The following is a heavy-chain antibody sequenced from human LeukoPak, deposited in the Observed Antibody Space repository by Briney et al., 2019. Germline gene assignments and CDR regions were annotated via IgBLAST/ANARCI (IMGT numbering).Heavy chain of an antibody. Sequence: PGGSLRLSCAASGFTFSSYAMSWVRQAPGKGLEWVSAISGSGGSTYYADSVKGRFTISRDNSKNTLYPQMNSLRAEDTAVYYCAKVPFLEWSRDAFDIWGQGTMVTVSS. V-gene: IGHV3-23*01. CDR3: AKVPFLEWSRDAFDI. J-gene: IGHJ3*02. CDR1: GFTFSSYA. D-gene: IGHD3-3*02. CDR2: ISGSGGST.